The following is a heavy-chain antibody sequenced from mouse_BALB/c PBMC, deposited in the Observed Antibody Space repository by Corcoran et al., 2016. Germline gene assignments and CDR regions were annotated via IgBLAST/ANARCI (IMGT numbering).Heavy chain of an antibody. V-gene: IGHV1S136*01. CDR3: ARLYPGIAMDY. J-gene: IGHJ4*01. CDR1: GYTFTSYV. CDR2: INPYNDGT. Sequence: EVQLQQSGPELVKPGASVKMSCKASGYTFTSYVMHWVKQKPGQGLEWIGYINPYNDGTKYNEKFKGKATLTSDKSSNTAYIELSSLTSEDSAVYYGARLYPGIAMDYWGQGTSVTVSS.